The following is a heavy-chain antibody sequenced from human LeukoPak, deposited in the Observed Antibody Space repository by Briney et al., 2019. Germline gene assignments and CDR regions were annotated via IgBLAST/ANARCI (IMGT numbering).Heavy chain of an antibody. CDR2: ITFDGHNK. CDR1: GFKFSDHY. V-gene: IGHV3-30*18. Sequence: GGSLRLSCAASGFKFSDHYIDWVRQAPGRGLEWVAVITFDGHNKFYSDSVKGRFTVSRDNSKNTLYLQMNSLRAEDTAVYYCAKVWSPSGWFWGYFDYWGQGTLVTVSS. J-gene: IGHJ4*02. D-gene: IGHD6-19*01. CDR3: AKVWSPSGWFWGYFDY.